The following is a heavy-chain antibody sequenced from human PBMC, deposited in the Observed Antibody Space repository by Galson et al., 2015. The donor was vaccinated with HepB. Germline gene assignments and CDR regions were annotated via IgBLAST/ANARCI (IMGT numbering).Heavy chain of an antibody. CDR1: GFTFSSYA. Sequence: SLRLSCAGSGFTFSSYALSWVRQAPGKGLEWVSAITGSGGNTFYADSVKGRFTISRDNSKDTLYLQMNSLRTEDTAVYYCAIPYPRTHYYDNSGDAFDMWGQGTMVTVSS. D-gene: IGHD3-22*01. CDR2: ITGSGGNT. J-gene: IGHJ3*02. V-gene: IGHV3-23*01. CDR3: AIPYPRTHYYDNSGDAFDM.